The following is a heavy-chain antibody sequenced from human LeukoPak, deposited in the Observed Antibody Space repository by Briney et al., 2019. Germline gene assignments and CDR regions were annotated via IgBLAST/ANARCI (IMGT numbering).Heavy chain of an antibody. Sequence: GGSLRLSCAASGFTFSSYEMNWVRQAPGKGLEWVSYISSSGSTIYYADSVKGRFTISRDNAKNSLYLQMNSLRAEDTAVYYCARDSLLWFGKLLPYGMDVWGQGTTVTVSS. CDR3: ARDSLLWFGKLLPYGMDV. CDR2: ISSSGSTI. V-gene: IGHV3-48*03. J-gene: IGHJ6*02. CDR1: GFTFSSYE. D-gene: IGHD3-10*01.